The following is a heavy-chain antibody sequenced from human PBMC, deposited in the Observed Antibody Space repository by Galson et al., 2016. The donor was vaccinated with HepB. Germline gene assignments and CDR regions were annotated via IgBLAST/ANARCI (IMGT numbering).Heavy chain of an antibody. CDR1: GDSVSSNSAT. D-gene: IGHD6-25*01. Sequence: CAISGDSVSSNSATWNWIRQSPSRGLEWLGRTYYRSKWYNDYAVSVKSRITINPDTSKNQFSLQLNSVTPDDTAFYYCAGEGASGYALDYWGQGALVTVSS. V-gene: IGHV6-1*01. CDR3: AGEGASGYALDY. J-gene: IGHJ4*02. CDR2: TYYRSKWYN.